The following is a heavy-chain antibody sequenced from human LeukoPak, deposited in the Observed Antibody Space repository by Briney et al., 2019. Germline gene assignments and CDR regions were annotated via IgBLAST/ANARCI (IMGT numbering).Heavy chain of an antibody. CDR2: ISANNGNT. V-gene: IGHV1-18*01. CDR3: ARDKDPMIPLQCLAD. CDR1: GNTFTSYG. D-gene: IGHD3-16*01. J-gene: IGHJ4*02. Sequence: ASVKVSCKAPGNTFTSYGFSWVRQAPGQGLEWMGWISANNGNTIYAQKIQGRVTMTTDTSTSTAYMELRSLRSDDTAVYYCARDKDPMIPLQCLADWGQGTLVIVSS.